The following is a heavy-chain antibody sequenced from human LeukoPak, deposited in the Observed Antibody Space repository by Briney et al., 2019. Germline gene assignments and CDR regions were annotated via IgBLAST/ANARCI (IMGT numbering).Heavy chain of an antibody. CDR3: AKDLGSGSYYIYYGMDV. CDR2: ISYDGSNK. V-gene: IGHV3-30*18. CDR1: GFTFSSYG. J-gene: IGHJ6*02. D-gene: IGHD3-10*01. Sequence: GGSLRLSCAASGFTFSSYGMHWVRQAPGKGLEWVAVISYDGSNKYYADSVKGRFTISRDNSKNTLYLQMNSLRAEDTAVYYCAKDLGSGSYYIYYGMDVWGQGTTVTVSS.